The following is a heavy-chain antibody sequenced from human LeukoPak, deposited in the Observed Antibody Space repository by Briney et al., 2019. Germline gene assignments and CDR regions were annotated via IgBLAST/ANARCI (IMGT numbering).Heavy chain of an antibody. J-gene: IGHJ1*01. V-gene: IGHV1-8*01. CDR1: GYTFTSYD. CDR3: ARTYDSSGSPYFQH. Sequence: ASVKVSCKASGYTFTSYDINWVRQATGQGLEWVGWMNPNSGNTGYAQKFQGRVTMTRDTSISTAYMELSSLRSEDTAVYYCARTYDSSGSPYFQHWGQGTLVTVSS. CDR2: MNPNSGNT. D-gene: IGHD3-22*01.